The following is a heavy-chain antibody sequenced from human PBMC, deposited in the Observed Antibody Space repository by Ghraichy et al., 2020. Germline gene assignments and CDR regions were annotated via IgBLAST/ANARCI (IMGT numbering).Heavy chain of an antibody. Sequence: ASVKVSCKVSGYTLTELSMHWVRQAPGKGLEWMGGFDPEDGETIYAQKFQGRVTMTEDTSTDTAYMELSSLRSEDTAVYYCATWVSASSGWYWIDYWGQGTLVTVSS. V-gene: IGHV1-24*01. CDR3: ATWVSASSGWYWIDY. CDR1: GYTLTELS. J-gene: IGHJ4*02. D-gene: IGHD6-19*01. CDR2: FDPEDGET.